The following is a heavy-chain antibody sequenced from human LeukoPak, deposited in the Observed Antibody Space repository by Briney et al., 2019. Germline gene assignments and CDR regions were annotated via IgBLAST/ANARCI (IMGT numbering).Heavy chain of an antibody. V-gene: IGHV3-7*01. D-gene: IGHD3-22*01. CDR2: IKHDGSVR. CDR3: ARESDSSGYFDF. CDR1: GFTFSTYW. Sequence: GGSLRLSCAASGFTFSTYWMTWVRQAPGKGLEWVANIKHDGSVRYFMDSVKGRFTIPRGNAKNSLSLQMSSLRAEDTALYYCARESDSSGYFDFWGQGTLVTVSS. J-gene: IGHJ4*02.